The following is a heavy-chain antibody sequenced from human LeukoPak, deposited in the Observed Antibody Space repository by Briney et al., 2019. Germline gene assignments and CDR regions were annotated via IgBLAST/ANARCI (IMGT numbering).Heavy chain of an antibody. Sequence: ASVKVSCKASGYTFTSYYMRWVRQAPGQGLEWMGWINPNIGGTNYAQKFQGWVTMTRDTSISTAYMELSRLRSDDTAVYYCARAPAEVDGSGSYYYFDYWGQGTLVTVSS. V-gene: IGHV1-2*04. CDR1: GYTFTSYY. J-gene: IGHJ4*02. CDR3: ARAPAEVDGSGSYYYFDY. D-gene: IGHD3-10*01. CDR2: INPNIGGT.